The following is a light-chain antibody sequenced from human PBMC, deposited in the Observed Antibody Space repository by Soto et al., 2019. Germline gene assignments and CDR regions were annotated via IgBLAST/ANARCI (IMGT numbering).Light chain of an antibody. Sequence: QMTQSPSSLSASVGEKIIITCRASRDVGSDVSWYQQKPGQAPKLLIYAASNLYTGVPSRFSGSRSGTEFTLTITRLEPEDSAVYFCQQYTGPPTTFGQGTRLEIK. V-gene: IGKV1-17*01. CDR3: QQYTGPPTT. J-gene: IGKJ5*01. CDR1: RDVGSD. CDR2: AAS.